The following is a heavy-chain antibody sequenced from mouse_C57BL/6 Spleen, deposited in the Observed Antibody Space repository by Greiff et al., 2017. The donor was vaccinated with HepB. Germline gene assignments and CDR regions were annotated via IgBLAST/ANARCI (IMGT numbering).Heavy chain of an antibody. D-gene: IGHD2-2*01. J-gene: IGHJ4*01. V-gene: IGHV1-55*01. CDR3: ARMGMVTTGAMDY. CDR2: IYPGSGST. CDR1: GYTFTSYW. Sequence: VQLQQPGAELVKPGASVKMSCKASGYTFTSYWITWVKQRPGQGLEWIGDIYPGSGSTNYNEKFKSKATLTVDTSSSTAYMQLSSLTSEDSAVYYCARMGMVTTGAMDYWGQGTSVTVSS.